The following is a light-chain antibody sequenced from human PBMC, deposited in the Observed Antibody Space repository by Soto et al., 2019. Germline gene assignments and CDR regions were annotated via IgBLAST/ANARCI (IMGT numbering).Light chain of an antibody. CDR1: QSVSSSY. J-gene: IGKJ1*01. CDR3: XQYGTSPPGT. Sequence: EIVLTQSPDTLSLSPGERATLSCRASQSVSSSYLAWYQQKPGQAPRLLIYGASSRATGIPDRFSGSGSGTDFTLTISRLEPEDFXVYXCXQYGTSPPGTFGQGTKVEIK. CDR2: GAS. V-gene: IGKV3-20*01.